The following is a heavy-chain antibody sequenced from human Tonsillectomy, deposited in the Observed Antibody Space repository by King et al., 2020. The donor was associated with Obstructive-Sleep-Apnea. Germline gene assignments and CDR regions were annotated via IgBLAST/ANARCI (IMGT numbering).Heavy chain of an antibody. J-gene: IGHJ6*02. CDR3: TREEQWLAGGMDV. V-gene: IGHV3-49*03. D-gene: IGHD6-19*01. Sequence: VQLQESGGGLVQPGRSLRLSCTASGFTFGDYAMSWFRQAPGKGLEWVGFIRSKAYGGTTEYAASVKGRFTISRDDSKSIAYLQMNSLKTEDTAVYYCTREEQWLAGGMDVWGQGTTVTVSS. CDR1: GFTFGDYA. CDR2: IRSKAYGGTT.